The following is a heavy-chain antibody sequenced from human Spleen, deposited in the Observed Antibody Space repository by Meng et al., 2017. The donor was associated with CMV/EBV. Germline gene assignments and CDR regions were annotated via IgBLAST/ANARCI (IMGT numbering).Heavy chain of an antibody. Sequence: GESLKISCAASGFTFSSYEMNWVRQAPGKGLEWVSYISSSGSTIYYADSVKGRFTISRDNAKNSLYLQMNSLRAEDTAVYYCARAKVGSRIGGYYYGVDVWGQGTTVTVSS. V-gene: IGHV3-48*03. CDR1: GFTFSSYE. CDR3: ARAKVGSRIGGYYYGVDV. CDR2: ISSSGSTI. J-gene: IGHJ6*02. D-gene: IGHD1-26*01.